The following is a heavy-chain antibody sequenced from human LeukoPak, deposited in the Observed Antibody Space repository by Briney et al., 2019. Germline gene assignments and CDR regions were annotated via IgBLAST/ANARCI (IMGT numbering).Heavy chain of an antibody. J-gene: IGHJ4*02. V-gene: IGHV4-61*01. CDR2: IYYSGST. CDR3: ARSRYYDILTGYHRGLDFDY. Sequence: SETLSLTCTVSGGSVSSGSYYWSWIRQPPGKGLEWIGYIYYSGSTNYNPSFKSRVTISVDTSKNQFSLKLSSVTAADTAVYYCARSRYYDILTGYHRGLDFDYWGQGTLVTVSS. D-gene: IGHD3-9*01. CDR1: GGSVSSGSYY.